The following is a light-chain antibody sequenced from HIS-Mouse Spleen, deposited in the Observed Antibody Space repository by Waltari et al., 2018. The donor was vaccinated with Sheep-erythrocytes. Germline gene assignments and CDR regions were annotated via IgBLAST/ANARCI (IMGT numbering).Light chain of an antibody. CDR1: SSDVGGYNY. V-gene: IGLV2-11*01. CDR3: CSYAGSYNYV. CDR2: DVS. J-gene: IGLJ1*01. Sequence: QSALTQPRSVSGSPGQSVTISCTGTSSDVGGYNYVSWYQQHPGKAPTLMIYDVSKRPSGVPDRFSGSKSGNTASLTISGLQAEDEADYYCCSYAGSYNYVFGTGTKVTVL.